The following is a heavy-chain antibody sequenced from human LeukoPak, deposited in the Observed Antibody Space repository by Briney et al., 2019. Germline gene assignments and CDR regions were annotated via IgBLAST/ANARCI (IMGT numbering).Heavy chain of an antibody. D-gene: IGHD3-10*01. V-gene: IGHV3-7*05. CDR1: GFSFSNYW. J-gene: IGHJ4*02. CDR2: IKQDGSDR. Sequence: GGSLRLSCAASGFSFSNYWMSWVRLAPGKGLEWVANIKQDGSDRYFVDSVKGRFTIPRDNAKNSLYLQMNSLRAEDTAVYYCARDRGSQDYWGQGTLVTVSS. CDR3: ARDRGSQDY.